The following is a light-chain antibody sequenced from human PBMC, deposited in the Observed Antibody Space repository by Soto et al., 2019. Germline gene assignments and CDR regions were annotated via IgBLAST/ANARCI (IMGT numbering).Light chain of an antibody. V-gene: IGLV2-14*01. CDR1: SSDVGGYKY. CDR2: EVS. CDR3: SSYTTSSTHWV. Sequence: QLVLTQPASVSGSPGQSITISCTGTSSDVGGYKYVSWYQQHPGKAPKLMIYEVSNRPSGVSNRFSGSKSGNTASLTISGLQAEDEADYYCSSYTTSSTHWVFGGGTKLTVL. J-gene: IGLJ3*02.